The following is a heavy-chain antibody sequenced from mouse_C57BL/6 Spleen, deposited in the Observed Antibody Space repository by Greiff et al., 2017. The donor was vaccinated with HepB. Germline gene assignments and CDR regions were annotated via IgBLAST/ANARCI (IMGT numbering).Heavy chain of an antibody. CDR3: ATQYDYARAWFAY. Sequence: EVQLQQSVAELVRPGASVKLSCTASGFNIKNTYMHWVKQRPEQGLEWIGRIDPANGNTKYAPKFQGKATITADTSSNTAYLQRSSLTSEDTAIYYWATQYDYARAWFAYWGQGTRVTVSA. V-gene: IGHV14-3*01. CDR2: IDPANGNT. D-gene: IGHD2-4*01. CDR1: GFNIKNTY. J-gene: IGHJ3*01.